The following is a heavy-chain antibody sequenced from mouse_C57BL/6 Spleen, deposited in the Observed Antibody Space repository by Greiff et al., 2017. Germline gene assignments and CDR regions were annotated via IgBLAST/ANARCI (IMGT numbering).Heavy chain of an antibody. Sequence: DVKLVESGGDLVKPGGSLKLSCAASGFTFSSYGMSWVRQTPDKRLEWVATISSGGSYTYYPDSVKGRFTISRDNAKNTLYLQMSSLKSEDTAMYYCARQGDGSSPMDYWGQGTSVTVSS. J-gene: IGHJ4*01. CDR3: ARQGDGSSPMDY. D-gene: IGHD1-1*01. CDR2: ISSGGSYT. CDR1: GFTFSSYG. V-gene: IGHV5-6*02.